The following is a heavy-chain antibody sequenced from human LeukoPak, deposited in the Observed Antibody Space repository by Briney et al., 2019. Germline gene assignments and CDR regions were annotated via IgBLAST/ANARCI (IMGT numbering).Heavy chain of an antibody. D-gene: IGHD6-19*01. CDR1: GGSISSYY. J-gene: IGHJ4*02. V-gene: IGHV4-59*01. CDR3: ARSRRNSSGWYFDY. CDR2: IYYSGST. Sequence: SETLSLTCTVSGGSISSYYWSWIRQPPGKGLEWIGYIYYSGSTNYNPSLKSRVTISVDTTKNQFSLKLSSVTAADTAVYYCARSRRNSSGWYFDYWGQGTLVTVFS.